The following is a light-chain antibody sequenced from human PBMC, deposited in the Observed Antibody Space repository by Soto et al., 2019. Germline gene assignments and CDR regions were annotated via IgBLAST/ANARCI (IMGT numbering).Light chain of an antibody. J-gene: IGKJ5*01. Sequence: DIQIRQSPSSLPPSVSARVSINCRASQSISGSLNWYKQKPGKAPXILIYGASTLQSGVPSRFSGSGSGTDYTLTISSLQPEDFATYYCQQSYRTPTLVQGTRLEI. CDR1: QSISGS. V-gene: IGKV1-39*01. CDR3: QQSYRTPT. CDR2: GAS.